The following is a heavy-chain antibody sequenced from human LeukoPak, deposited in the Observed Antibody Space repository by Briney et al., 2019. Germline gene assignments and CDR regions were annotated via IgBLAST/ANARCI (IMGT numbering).Heavy chain of an antibody. Sequence: GRSLRLSCAASGFTFSSYAMHWVRRAPGKGLEWVAVISYDGSNKYYADSVKGRFTISRDNSKNTLYLQMNSLRAEDTAVYYCARDRTHRGDYVVDYWGQGTLVTVSS. CDR3: ARDRTHRGDYVVDY. CDR1: GFTFSSYA. CDR2: ISYDGSNK. V-gene: IGHV3-30-3*01. J-gene: IGHJ4*02. D-gene: IGHD4-17*01.